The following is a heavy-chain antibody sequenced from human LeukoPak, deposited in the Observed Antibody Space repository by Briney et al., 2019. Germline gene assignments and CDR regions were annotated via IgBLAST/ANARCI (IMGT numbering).Heavy chain of an antibody. CDR2: IRYDGSNK. Sequence: PGGSLRLSCAASGFTLSSYGMHWVRQAPGKGLEWVAFIRYDGSNKCYADSVKGRFTISRDNSKNMLYLQMNSLRGEETAVYYCAKVTSPYYYYMDVWGKGTTVTVSS. V-gene: IGHV3-30*02. CDR1: GFTLSSYG. CDR3: AKVTSPYYYYMDV. J-gene: IGHJ6*03.